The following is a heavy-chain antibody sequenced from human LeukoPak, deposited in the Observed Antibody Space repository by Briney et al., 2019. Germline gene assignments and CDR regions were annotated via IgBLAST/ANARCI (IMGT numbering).Heavy chain of an antibody. D-gene: IGHD3-22*01. CDR3: ARDSEQWLLPGLFDY. Sequence: GGSLRLSCAAPGFTFSSYSMDWVRQAPGRGLEWVSYISSSSSPRYYADSVKGRFTISRDNAKNSLYLQMNSLRAADTAVYYCARDSEQWLLPGLFDYWGQEPLVTVSS. CDR1: GFTFSSYS. V-gene: IGHV3-48*01. CDR2: ISSSSSPR. J-gene: IGHJ4*02.